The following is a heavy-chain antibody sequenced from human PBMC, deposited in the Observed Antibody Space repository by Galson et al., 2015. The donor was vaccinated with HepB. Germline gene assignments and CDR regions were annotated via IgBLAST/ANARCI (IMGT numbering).Heavy chain of an antibody. CDR1: GFTFSSYA. V-gene: IGHV3-30*04. D-gene: IGHD5-18*01. Sequence: SLRLSCAASGFTFSSYAMHWVRQAPGKGLEWVAVISYDGSNKYYADSVKGRFTISRDNSKNTLYLQMNSLRAEDTAAYYCARDVSYGTHYNWFDPWGQGTLVTVSS. J-gene: IGHJ5*02. CDR3: ARDVSYGTHYNWFDP. CDR2: ISYDGSNK.